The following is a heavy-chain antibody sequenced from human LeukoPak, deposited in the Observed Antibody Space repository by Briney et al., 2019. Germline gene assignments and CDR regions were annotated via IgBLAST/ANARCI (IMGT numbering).Heavy chain of an antibody. CDR2: IIPIFGTA. D-gene: IGHD5-12*01. Sequence: GASVKVSCKASGGTFSSYAISWVRQAPGQGLEWMGGIIPIFGTANYAQKFQGRVTITADESTSTAYMELSSLRSEDTAVYYCARATASDIVAPGAPLDYYYMDVWGKGTTVTVSS. V-gene: IGHV1-69*13. CDR3: ARATASDIVAPGAPLDYYYMDV. CDR1: GGTFSSYA. J-gene: IGHJ6*03.